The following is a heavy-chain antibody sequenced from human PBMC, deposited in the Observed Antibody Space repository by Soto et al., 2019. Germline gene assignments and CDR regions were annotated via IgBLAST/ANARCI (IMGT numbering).Heavy chain of an antibody. CDR2: MYNSERT. CDR1: GGSISGYY. Sequence: QVQLQESGPGLVKPSENLSLTCTVSGGSISGYYWSWIRQPPGKGLEWIGRMYNSERTNYNPSLKSRVTMSMDTSKNQFSLKLTSVTAADTAVYFCAREPLAHSYFDFWGRGALVTVSS. CDR3: AREPLAHSYFDF. V-gene: IGHV4-4*07. J-gene: IGHJ4*02.